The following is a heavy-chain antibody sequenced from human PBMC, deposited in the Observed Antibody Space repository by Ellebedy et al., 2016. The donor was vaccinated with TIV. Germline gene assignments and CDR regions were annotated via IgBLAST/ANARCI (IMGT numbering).Heavy chain of an antibody. V-gene: IGHV3-11*05. CDR2: ISSSSSYT. CDR1: GFTFSDYY. Sequence: GESLKISXAASGFTFSDYYMSWIRQAPGKGLEWVSYISSSSSYTNYADSVKGRFTISRDNAKNSLYLQMNSLRAEDTALYYCAKDFAGRGGYYYYYYMDVWGKGTTVTVSS. D-gene: IGHD3-10*01. CDR3: AKDFAGRGGYYYYYYMDV. J-gene: IGHJ6*03.